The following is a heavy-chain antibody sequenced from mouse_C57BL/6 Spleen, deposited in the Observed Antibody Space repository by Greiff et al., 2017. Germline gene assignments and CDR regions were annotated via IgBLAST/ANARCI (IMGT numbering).Heavy chain of an antibody. CDR3: ARSRESSISWYFDV. J-gene: IGHJ1*03. V-gene: IGHV1-4*01. D-gene: IGHD1-1*01. Sequence: VKLMESGAELARPGASVKMSCKASGYTFTSYTMHWVKQRPGQGLEWMGYINPSSGYTKYNQKVKDKATLTADNSSSTAYMQLSSLRSEDYAVYYCARSRESSISWYFDVWGTGTTVTVSS. CDR2: INPSSGYT. CDR1: GYTFTSYT.